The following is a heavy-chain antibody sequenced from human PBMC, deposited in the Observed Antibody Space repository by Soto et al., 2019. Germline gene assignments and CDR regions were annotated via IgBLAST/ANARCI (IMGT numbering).Heavy chain of an antibody. Sequence: ASVKVSCKASGGTFSSYAISWVRQAPGQGLEGMGGIIPIFGTANYAQKFQGRVTITADESTSTAYMELNSLRSEDTAVYYCAADSTYDFWSGFPNWFDPWGQGTLVTVS. CDR1: GGTFSSYA. J-gene: IGHJ5*02. V-gene: IGHV1-69*13. D-gene: IGHD3-3*01. CDR2: IIPIFGTA. CDR3: AADSTYDFWSGFPNWFDP.